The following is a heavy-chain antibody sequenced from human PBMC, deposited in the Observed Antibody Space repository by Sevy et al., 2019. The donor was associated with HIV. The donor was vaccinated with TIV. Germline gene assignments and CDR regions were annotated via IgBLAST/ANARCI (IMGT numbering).Heavy chain of an antibody. D-gene: IGHD3-10*01. CDR2: VSYDGSIK. Sequence: GGSLRLSCVVSGFTLKTYAVYWVRQAPGKGLEWVAVVSYDGSIKYNTDSVKGRFTISRDNSKNIVFLQMNSLRPEDTAVYYCARGTSGATVLSSLGYWGQGTLVTVSS. CDR1: GFTLKTYA. J-gene: IGHJ4*02. CDR3: ARGTSGATVLSSLGY. V-gene: IGHV3-30-3*01.